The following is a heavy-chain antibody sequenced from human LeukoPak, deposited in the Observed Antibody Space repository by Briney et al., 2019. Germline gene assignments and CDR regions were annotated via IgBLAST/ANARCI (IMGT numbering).Heavy chain of an antibody. CDR2: IYYSGST. CDR1: GGSISSYY. CDR3: ARANSYYYGDLDY. J-gene: IGHJ4*02. V-gene: IGHV4-59*01. D-gene: IGHD4-17*01. Sequence: SETLSLTCSVSGGSISSYYWSWIRQPPGKGLEWIGYIYYSGSTNYNPSLKGRVTISVDTSNNQFSLNLSSVTAADTAVYYCARANSYYYGDLDYWGQGTLVTVSS.